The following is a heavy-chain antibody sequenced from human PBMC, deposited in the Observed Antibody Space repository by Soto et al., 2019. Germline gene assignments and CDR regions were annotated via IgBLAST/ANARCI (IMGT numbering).Heavy chain of an antibody. J-gene: IGHJ5*02. Sequence: RSLTCTGSGGSISSSSYYWGWIRLPPGKGLEWIGSIYYSGSTYYNPSLKSRVTISVDTSKNQFSLKLSSVTAADTAVYYCARHGPLIIMIVVVITNCSDPWGQRTLVTRSS. CDR2: IYYSGST. V-gene: IGHV4-39*01. CDR1: GGSISSSSYY. D-gene: IGHD3-22*01. CDR3: ARHGPLIIMIVVVITNCSDP.